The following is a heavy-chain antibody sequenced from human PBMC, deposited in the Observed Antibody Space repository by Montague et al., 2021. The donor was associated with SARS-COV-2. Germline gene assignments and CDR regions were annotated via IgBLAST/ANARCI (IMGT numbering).Heavy chain of an antibody. J-gene: IGHJ4*02. V-gene: IGHV4-4*07. CDR1: GDSISSFY. CDR3: GRGVVAATPVVDY. D-gene: IGHD2-15*01. CDR2: IYASGGT. Sequence: SETLSLTCTVSGDSISSFYWNWIRQPAGKGLERIGRIYASGGTNYNPSLKSRVTMSVDTSKNQLSLKLNSVTAADTAVYYCGRGVVAATPVVDYWGRGTLVTVSS.